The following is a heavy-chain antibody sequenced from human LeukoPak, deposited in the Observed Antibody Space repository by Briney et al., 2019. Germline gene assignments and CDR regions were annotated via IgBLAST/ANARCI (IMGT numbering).Heavy chain of an antibody. D-gene: IGHD3-3*01. CDR2: INHSGST. J-gene: IGHJ6*02. Sequence: PSETLSLTCAVYGGSFSGYYWSWIRQPPGKGLEWIGEINHSGSTNYNPSLKSRVTISVDTSKNQFSLKLSSVTAADTAVYYCARTITIFGVVIPGLYGMDVWGQGTTVTVPS. CDR1: GGSFSGYY. CDR3: ARTITIFGVVIPGLYGMDV. V-gene: IGHV4-34*01.